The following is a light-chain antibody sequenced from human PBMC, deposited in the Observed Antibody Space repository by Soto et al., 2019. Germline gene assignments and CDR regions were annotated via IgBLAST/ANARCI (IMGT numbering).Light chain of an antibody. Sequence: QSVLTQPPSVSAAPGQKVTISCSGSSSNIGGNSVSWYQQLPGTAPKLLIYDDNKRPSGVPDRFSGSKSGNTASLTISGLQEDDEADYYCCSYAGVHTYVFGSGTKVTVL. CDR1: SSNIGGNS. CDR2: DDN. V-gene: IGLV1-51*01. CDR3: CSYAGVHTYV. J-gene: IGLJ1*01.